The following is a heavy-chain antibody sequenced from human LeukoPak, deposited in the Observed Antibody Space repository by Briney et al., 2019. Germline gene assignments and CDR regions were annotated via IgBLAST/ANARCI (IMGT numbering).Heavy chain of an antibody. Sequence: GGSLRLSCAASGFTFSSYGMHWVRQAPGKGLEWVAVIWYDGSNKYYADSVKGRFTISRDNSKNTLYLQMNSLRAEGTAVYYCARDFYVGSGSYYIGYWGQGTLVTVSS. CDR1: GFTFSSYG. J-gene: IGHJ4*02. CDR3: ARDFYVGSGSYYIGY. V-gene: IGHV3-33*01. D-gene: IGHD3-10*01. CDR2: IWYDGSNK.